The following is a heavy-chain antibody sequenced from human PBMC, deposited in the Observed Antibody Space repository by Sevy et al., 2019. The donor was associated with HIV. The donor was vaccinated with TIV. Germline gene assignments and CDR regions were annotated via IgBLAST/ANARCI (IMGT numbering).Heavy chain of an antibody. CDR3: ARDLEGAGLSFDY. CDR1: GFTFSSYA. J-gene: IGHJ4*02. CDR2: ISSSSSYI. V-gene: IGHV3-21*01. Sequence: GGSLRLSCAASGFTFSSYAMHWVRQAPGKGLEWVSSISSSSSYIYYADSVKGRFTISRDNAKNSLYLQMNSLRAEDTAVYYCARDLEGAGLSFDYWGQGTLVTVSS. D-gene: IGHD1-26*01.